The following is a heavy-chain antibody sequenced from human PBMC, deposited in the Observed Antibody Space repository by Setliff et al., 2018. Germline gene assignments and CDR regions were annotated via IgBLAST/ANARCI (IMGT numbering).Heavy chain of an antibody. V-gene: IGHV3-20*04. CDR1: GFNFDVFG. CDR3: ARVRNYYGSGSYLSAFDY. J-gene: IGHJ4*02. D-gene: IGHD3-10*01. Sequence: GGSLRLSCAASGFNFDVFGMGWVRQAPGMGLEWVSGIDRNAGSTGYVDSVKGRFTISRDNAKNSPYLQMNSLKADDTAVYYCARVRNYYGSGSYLSAFDYWGQGALVTVSS. CDR2: IDRNAGST.